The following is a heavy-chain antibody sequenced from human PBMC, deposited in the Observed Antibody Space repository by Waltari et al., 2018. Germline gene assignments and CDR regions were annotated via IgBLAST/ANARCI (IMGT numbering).Heavy chain of an antibody. CDR3: ARDWGVVAAYNAFDF. J-gene: IGHJ4*02. CDR1: GYIFTGPF. V-gene: IGHV1-2*02. CDR2: INPKSGDT. D-gene: IGHD2-21*01. Sequence: QIQLVQSGAEVKTPGASVTVSCKAHGYIFTGPFIHWVRHTPGQGLEWMGWINPKSGDTNDAQKFKGRITMTRDTSINTVYLELKRLTSADTAVYFCARDWGVVAAYNAFDFWGQGTLVTVSS.